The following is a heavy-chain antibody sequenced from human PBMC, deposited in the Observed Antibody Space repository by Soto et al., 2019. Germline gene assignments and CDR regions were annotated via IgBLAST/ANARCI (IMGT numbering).Heavy chain of an antibody. Sequence: QVQLVESGGGVVQPGRSLRLSCAASGFTFSSYGMHWVRQAAGKGLEWVAVIWYDGSNKYYADSVKGRFTISRDNSKNTLYLQMKSLRAEDTAVYYCARVWMSSFDPWGQGTLVTVSS. J-gene: IGHJ5*02. D-gene: IGHD2-2*03. CDR1: GFTFSSYG. CDR2: IWYDGSNK. V-gene: IGHV3-33*01. CDR3: ARVWMSSFDP.